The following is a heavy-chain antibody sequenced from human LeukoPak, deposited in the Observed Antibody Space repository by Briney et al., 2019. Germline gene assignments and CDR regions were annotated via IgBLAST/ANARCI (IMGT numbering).Heavy chain of an antibody. D-gene: IGHD6-13*01. CDR2: INYSGGT. CDR1: GGSISSYY. CDR3: ARDGASSSSWYAFHI. Sequence: PSETLSLTCTVSGGSISSYYWSWIRQPPGKGLEWMGYINYSGGTSYNPSLKGRVTISVDTSKNQFSLKLSSVTAADTAIYYCARDGASSSSWYAFHIWGQGTMVTVSS. V-gene: IGHV4-59*01. J-gene: IGHJ3*02.